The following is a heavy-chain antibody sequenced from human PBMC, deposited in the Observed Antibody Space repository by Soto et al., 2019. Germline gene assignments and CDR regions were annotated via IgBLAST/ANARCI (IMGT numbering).Heavy chain of an antibody. CDR3: AGDLPPVDS. CDR2: ISAYNGNT. J-gene: IGHJ4*02. V-gene: IGHV1-18*01. CDR1: GYTFTSYG. Sequence: QVQLVQSGAEVKKPGASVKVSCKASGYTFTSYGISWVRQAPGQGLERMGWISAYNGNTDYAQKVQXXXTXXPATSTGTAYMELRSLRPDDTAVYDCAGDLPPVDSWGQGPLVTVSS.